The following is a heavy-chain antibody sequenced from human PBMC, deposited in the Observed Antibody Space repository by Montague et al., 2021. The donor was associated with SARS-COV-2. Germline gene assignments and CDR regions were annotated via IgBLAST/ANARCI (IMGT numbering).Heavy chain of an antibody. CDR3: ARRYDFYRAEAFDV. CDR1: GFSLNTDGVG. V-gene: IGHV2-5*02. J-gene: IGHJ3*01. D-gene: IGHD3-3*01. CDR2: IYWDGDQ. Sequence: PALVKPTQTLTLTCVSSGFSLNTDGVGVAWIRRPPGKALEWLALIYWDGDQRYSPSLKTRLTITKDTSKNRVVLTMTNLDPVDTATYYCARRYDFYRAEAFDVWGQETMLTVSS.